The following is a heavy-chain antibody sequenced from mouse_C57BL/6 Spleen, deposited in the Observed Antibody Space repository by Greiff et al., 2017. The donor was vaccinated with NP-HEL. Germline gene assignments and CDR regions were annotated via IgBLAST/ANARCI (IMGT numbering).Heavy chain of an antibody. Sequence: QVQLKQPGAELVKPGASVKMSCKASGYTFTSYWITWVKQRPGQGLEWIGDIYPGSGSTNYNEKFKSKATLTVDTSSSTAYMQLSSLTSEDSAVYYCARGDHVSGPYAMDYWGQGTSVTVSS. CDR2: IYPGSGST. CDR3: ARGDHVSGPYAMDY. J-gene: IGHJ4*01. D-gene: IGHD3-1*01. V-gene: IGHV1-55*01. CDR1: GYTFTSYW.